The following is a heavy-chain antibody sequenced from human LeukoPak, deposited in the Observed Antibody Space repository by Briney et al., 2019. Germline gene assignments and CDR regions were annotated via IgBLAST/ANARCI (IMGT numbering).Heavy chain of an antibody. CDR2: IIPIFGTA. D-gene: IGHD3-10*01. CDR3: ARDHGGSGRRYYYYMDV. CDR1: GGTFSSYA. Sequence: SVKVSCKASGGTFSSYAISWVRQAPGQGLEWMGGIIPIFGTANYAQKFQGRVTITTDESTSTAYMELSSPRSEDTAVYYCARDHGGSGRRYYYYMDVWGKGTTVTVSS. J-gene: IGHJ6*03. V-gene: IGHV1-69*05.